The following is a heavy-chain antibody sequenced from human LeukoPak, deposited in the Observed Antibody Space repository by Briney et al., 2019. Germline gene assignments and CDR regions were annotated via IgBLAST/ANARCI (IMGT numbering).Heavy chain of an antibody. CDR1: GDSFSSYY. D-gene: IGHD4-23*01. V-gene: IGHV4-59*12. CDR3: ARDHTVVGRGFDY. Sequence: PSETLSLTCTVSGDSFSSYYWNWIRQPPGKGLEWIGYIYYTGSSSCNPSLKSRVTISVDTSKNQFSLKLSSVTAADTAVYYCARDHTVVGRGFDYWGQGTLVTVSS. CDR2: IYYTGSS. J-gene: IGHJ4*02.